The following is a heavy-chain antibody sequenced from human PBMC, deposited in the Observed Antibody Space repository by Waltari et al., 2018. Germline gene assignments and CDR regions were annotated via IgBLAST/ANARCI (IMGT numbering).Heavy chain of an antibody. D-gene: IGHD4-17*01. CDR1: GGSISGGVYS. V-gene: IGHV4-39*07. CDR2: SYYDGTA. Sequence: QVQLPESGPGLVKPSETLPLTCSVSGGSISGGVYSCGWSRQPPGKGLEYIGSSYYDGTAFYNPSLKTPVTISVDTSYNQFSLKMKSVTAADTAMYYCARPQGDYGDYGRQNRDAFDIWGQGTMVTVSS. CDR3: ARPQGDYGDYGRQNRDAFDI. J-gene: IGHJ3*02.